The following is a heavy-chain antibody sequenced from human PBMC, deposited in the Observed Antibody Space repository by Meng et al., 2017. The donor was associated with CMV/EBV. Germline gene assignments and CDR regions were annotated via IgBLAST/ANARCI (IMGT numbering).Heavy chain of an antibody. V-gene: IGHV3-21*01. D-gene: IGHD6-13*01. CDR1: GFTLSSYS. J-gene: IGHJ4*02. CDR3: AYKTYRVDSSSWGPFDY. CDR2: ISSSSSYI. Sequence: GESLKISCAASGFTLSSYSMNWVRQAPGKGLEWVSSISSSSSYIYYADSVKGRFTISRDNAKNSLYLQMNSLRAEDTAVYYCAYKTYRVDSSSWGPFDYWGQGTLVTVSS.